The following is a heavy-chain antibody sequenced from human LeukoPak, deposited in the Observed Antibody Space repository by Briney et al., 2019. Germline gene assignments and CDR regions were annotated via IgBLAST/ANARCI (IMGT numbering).Heavy chain of an antibody. CDR2: SNHSGNT. D-gene: IGHD3-9*01. J-gene: IGHJ4*02. CDR1: SGSFSGYY. V-gene: IGHV4-34*01. CDR3: ARGRDYDILTGFSNYFDY. Sequence: SETQSLICAVDSGSFSGYYWSCFSQHPGNFLEWNGESNHSGNTKYNPSLKSRVTISVDTSKNQFSLKLTSVTAADTAVYYCARGRDYDILTGFSNYFDYWGQGTLVTVSS.